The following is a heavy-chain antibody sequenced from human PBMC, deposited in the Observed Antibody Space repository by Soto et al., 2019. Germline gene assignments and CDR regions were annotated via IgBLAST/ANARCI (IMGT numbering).Heavy chain of an antibody. J-gene: IGHJ4*02. V-gene: IGHV1-8*01. CDR1: GYTFTSYD. CDR3: ARGPGSITIFGVVIPHHPDGVDY. Sequence: GASVKVSCKASGYTFTSYDINWVRQATGQGLEWMGWMNPNSGNTGYAQKFQGRVTMTRNTSISTAYMELSSLRSEDAAVYYCARGPGSITIFGVVIPHHPDGVDYWGQGTLVTVSS. CDR2: MNPNSGNT. D-gene: IGHD3-3*01.